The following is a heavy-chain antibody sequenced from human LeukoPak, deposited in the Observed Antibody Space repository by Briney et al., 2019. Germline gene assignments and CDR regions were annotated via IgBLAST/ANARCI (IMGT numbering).Heavy chain of an antibody. CDR3: ARQGGYCSGPTCYGVAVYAMDV. CDR1: GYTFTSHY. CDR2: INPSGGAT. Sequence: ASVKVSCKASGYTFTSHYMHWVRQAPGQGLEWMGIINPSGGATNYAQKFQGRVTMTRDTSTTTVYMELSSLRSEDMAVYYCARQGGYCSGPTCYGVAVYAMDVWGQGTTVTVSS. D-gene: IGHD2-2*01. V-gene: IGHV1-46*01. J-gene: IGHJ6*02.